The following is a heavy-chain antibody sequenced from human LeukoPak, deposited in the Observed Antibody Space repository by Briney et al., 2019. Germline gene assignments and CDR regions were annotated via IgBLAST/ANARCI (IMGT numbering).Heavy chain of an antibody. CDR3: ARNRAGWDSPYPFFDD. CDR1: GYSISSGYY. Sequence: SETLSLTCAVSGYSISSGYYCGWIRQPAGKGLEWIGSIYHSGSTYYNPSLKSRVTISVDTSKNQFSLKLSSVTAADTAVYYCARNRAGWDSPYPFFDDWGQGILVTVSS. J-gene: IGHJ4*02. V-gene: IGHV4-38-2*01. CDR2: IYHSGST. D-gene: IGHD1-26*01.